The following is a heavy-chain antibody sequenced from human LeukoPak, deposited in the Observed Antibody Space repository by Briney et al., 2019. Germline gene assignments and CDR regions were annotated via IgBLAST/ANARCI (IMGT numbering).Heavy chain of an antibody. CDR2: ISSSGSTI. J-gene: IGHJ4*02. CDR1: GFTFSSYE. Sequence: GGSLRVSCAASGFTFSSYEMNWVRQAPGKGLEWVSYISSSGSTIYYADSVKGRFTISRDNAKNSLYLQMNSLRAEDTAVYYCAASTVRGRFDYWGQGTLVTVSS. D-gene: IGHD3-10*01. V-gene: IGHV3-48*03. CDR3: AASTVRGRFDY.